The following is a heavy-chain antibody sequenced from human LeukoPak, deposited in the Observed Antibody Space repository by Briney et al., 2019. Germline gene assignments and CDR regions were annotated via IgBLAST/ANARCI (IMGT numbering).Heavy chain of an antibody. J-gene: IGHJ4*02. V-gene: IGHV1-24*01. CDR1: GYTLTELS. CDR3: ATLRGRDSYNIPIDY. CDR2: FDPEDGET. Sequence: GASVKVSCKVSGYTLTELSMHWVRQAPGKGLEWVGGFDPEDGETIYAQKFQGRVTMTEDTSTDTAYMELSSLRSEDTAVYYCATLRGRDSYNIPIDYWGQGTLVTVSS. D-gene: IGHD5-24*01.